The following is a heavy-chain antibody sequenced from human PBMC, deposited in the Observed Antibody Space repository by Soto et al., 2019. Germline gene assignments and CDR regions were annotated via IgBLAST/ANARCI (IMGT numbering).Heavy chain of an antibody. CDR2: ISSSSSYI. Sequence: PGGSLRLSCAASGFTFSSYSMNWVRQAPGKGLEWVSSISSSSSYIYYADSVKGRFTISRDNANNSLYLQMNSLRAEDTATYYCVRDGLDYYDTARLYFDKWGQGTLVTVSS. V-gene: IGHV3-21*01. D-gene: IGHD3-22*01. CDR3: VRDGLDYYDTARLYFDK. J-gene: IGHJ4*02. CDR1: GFTFSSYS.